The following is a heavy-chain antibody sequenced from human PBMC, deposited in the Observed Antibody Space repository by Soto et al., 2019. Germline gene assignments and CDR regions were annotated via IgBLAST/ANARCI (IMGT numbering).Heavy chain of an antibody. CDR3: TCDTAYKPY. J-gene: IGHJ4*02. D-gene: IGHD3-16*01. CDR1: GFTFSSYW. Sequence: GGSLRLSCAASGFTFSSYWMGWVRRAPGKGLEWVANIKQDGSQKNYVDSVKGRFTISRDNAKNSLYLQMNSLRADDTAVYYCTCDTAYKPYWGRGTLVTVSS. CDR2: IKQDGSQK. V-gene: IGHV3-7*01.